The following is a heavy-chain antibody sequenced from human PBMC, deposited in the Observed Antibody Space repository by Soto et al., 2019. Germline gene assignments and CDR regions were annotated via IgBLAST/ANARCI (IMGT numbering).Heavy chain of an antibody. CDR3: ASHPLNWSDDDS. Sequence: KTSETLSLTCTVSGGSITSSEYYWAWIRQPPGKGLQFVGTIYYSGSSYSNPSLKSRLSMSVDTSKNQFSLTMKSVTAADTGVYYCASHPLNWSDDDSWGKGVLVTVSS. CDR1: GGSITSSEYY. D-gene: IGHD1-1*01. J-gene: IGHJ4*02. CDR2: IYYSGSS. V-gene: IGHV4-39*01.